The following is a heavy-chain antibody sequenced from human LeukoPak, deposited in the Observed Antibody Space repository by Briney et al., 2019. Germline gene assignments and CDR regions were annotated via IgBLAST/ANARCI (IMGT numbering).Heavy chain of an antibody. Sequence: SVKVSCKASGGTFSSYAISWVRQAPGQGLEWMGRIIPILGIANYAQKFQGRGTITADKSTSTAYMELSSLRSEDTAVYYCARDSSYSLSYFDYWGQGTLVTVSS. CDR1: GGTFSSYA. D-gene: IGHD4-11*01. J-gene: IGHJ4*02. CDR3: ARDSSYSLSYFDY. CDR2: IIPILGIA. V-gene: IGHV1-69*04.